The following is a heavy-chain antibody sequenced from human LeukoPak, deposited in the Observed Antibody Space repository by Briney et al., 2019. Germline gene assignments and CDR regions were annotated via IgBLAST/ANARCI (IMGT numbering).Heavy chain of an antibody. Sequence: PAGSLSLSCAASGFTFSSYGMHWVRQAQGKGLEWVAFIRYDGSNKYYADSVKGRFTISRDNSKNTLYLQKNSLRAEDTAEYYCAKCRGIRPVYYYYYYMDVWGKGTTVTVSS. CDR3: AKCRGIRPVYYYYYYMDV. D-gene: IGHD6-13*01. CDR1: GFTFSSYG. V-gene: IGHV3-30*02. J-gene: IGHJ6*03. CDR2: IRYDGSNK.